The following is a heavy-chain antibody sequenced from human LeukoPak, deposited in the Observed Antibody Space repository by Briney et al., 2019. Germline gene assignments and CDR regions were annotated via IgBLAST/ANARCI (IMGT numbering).Heavy chain of an antibody. J-gene: IGHJ6*03. CDR1: GFTFSSYW. D-gene: IGHD5-12*01. Sequence: GGSLRLSCAASGFTFSSYWMSWVRQAPGKGLEWVANIKQDGSEKYYVDSVKGRFTISRDNAKNSLYLQMNSLRAEDTAVYYCARATLDIVAPIRGDYHSSMDVWGKGTTVTISS. V-gene: IGHV3-7*01. CDR3: ARATLDIVAPIRGDYHSSMDV. CDR2: IKQDGSEK.